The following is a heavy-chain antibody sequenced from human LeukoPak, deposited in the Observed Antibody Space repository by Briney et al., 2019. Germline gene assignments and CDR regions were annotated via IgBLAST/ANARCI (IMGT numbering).Heavy chain of an antibody. V-gene: IGHV1-8*01. CDR3: ASNRDTALVSSFDF. Sequence: ASVKVSCKASGYTFTSYDINWVRQATGQGLEWMGWMNPNSGNTGYAQKFQGRVTMTRNTSISTAYMELSSLRSEDTAVYYCASNRDTALVSSFDFWAREPWSPSPQ. CDR1: GYTFTSYD. D-gene: IGHD5-18*01. CDR2: MNPNSGNT. J-gene: IGHJ4*02.